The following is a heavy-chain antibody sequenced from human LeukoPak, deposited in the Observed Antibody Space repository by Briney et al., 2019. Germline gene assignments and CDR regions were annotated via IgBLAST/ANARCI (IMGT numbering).Heavy chain of an antibody. V-gene: IGHV3-53*01. CDR1: GFTVSSNY. Sequence: GGSLRLSCAASGFTVSSNYMSWVRQAPGKGLEWVSVIYSGGSTYYADSVKGRFTISRDNSKNTLYLQMSSLRAEDTAVYYCAKDPNGDYIGAFDIWGQGTMVTVSS. CDR2: IYSGGST. D-gene: IGHD4-17*01. CDR3: AKDPNGDYIGAFDI. J-gene: IGHJ3*02.